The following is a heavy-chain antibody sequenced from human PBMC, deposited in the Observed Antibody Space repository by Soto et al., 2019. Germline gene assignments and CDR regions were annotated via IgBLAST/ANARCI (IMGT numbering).Heavy chain of an antibody. D-gene: IGHD2-2*01. Sequence: SETLSLTCTVSGGSINSGDYFWTWIRQPPGKGLEWIAYIYYSGSAYYNPSLKSRVTISVDTSKNQFSLKLSSVIAADTTVYYCARGCSSTTCRYVMDVWGQGTTVTVSS. CDR3: ARGCSSTTCRYVMDV. CDR1: GGSINSGDYF. CDR2: IYYSGSA. J-gene: IGHJ6*02. V-gene: IGHV4-30-4*01.